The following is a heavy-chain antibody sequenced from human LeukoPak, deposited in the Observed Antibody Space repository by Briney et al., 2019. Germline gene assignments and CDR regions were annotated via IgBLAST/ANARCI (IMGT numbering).Heavy chain of an antibody. V-gene: IGHV3-11*01. Sequence: GGSLRLSCAACGFTFSDYFMSWIRQAPGKGLEWVSYISSSGSTIYYADSVKGRFTISRDNAKNSLYLQMNSLRAEDTAVYYCARDNYYDSSGYSRYDYWGQGTLVTVSS. CDR3: ARDNYYDSSGYSRYDY. J-gene: IGHJ4*02. CDR1: GFTFSDYF. CDR2: ISSSGSTI. D-gene: IGHD3-22*01.